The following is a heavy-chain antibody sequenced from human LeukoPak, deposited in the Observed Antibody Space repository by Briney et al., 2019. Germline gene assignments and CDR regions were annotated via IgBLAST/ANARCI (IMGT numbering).Heavy chain of an antibody. Sequence: GGSLRLSCAASEVTFSTYTMTWVRQAPGKGLEWVSSICGRGNYIYYADSLKGGFTISRDNANNLLFLQMSSLRAEDTAVYFCAGLRRAYYYYMDVWGKGTTVTVSS. CDR1: EVTFSTYT. CDR3: AGLRRAYYYYMDV. CDR2: ICGRGNYI. J-gene: IGHJ6*03. V-gene: IGHV3-21*06.